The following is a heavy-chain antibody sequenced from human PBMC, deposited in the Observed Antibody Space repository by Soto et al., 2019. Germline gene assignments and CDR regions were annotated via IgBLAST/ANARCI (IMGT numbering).Heavy chain of an antibody. D-gene: IGHD1-26*01. CDR3: ATSVPPAVVGGSYGMDV. CDR1: GYTFTGYY. CDR2: INPNSGGT. V-gene: IGHV1-2*02. Sequence: ASVKVSCKASGYTFTGYYMHWVRQAPGQGLEWMGWINPNSGGTNYAQKFQGRVTMARDTSISTAYMELSRLRSDDTAVYYCATSVPPAVVGGSYGMDVWGQGTTVTVSS. J-gene: IGHJ6*02.